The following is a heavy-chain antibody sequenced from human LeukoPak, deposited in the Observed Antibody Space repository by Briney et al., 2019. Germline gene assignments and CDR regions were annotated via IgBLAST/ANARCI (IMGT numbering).Heavy chain of an antibody. CDR2: IYNSGTI. D-gene: IGHD2-2*01. Sequence: SQTLSLTCTVSVGSISSGDYYWSWIRQPPGKGLEWIGYIYNSGTIYYNPSLKSRLTISVDTSRNQFSLRLRSVTAADTAVYYCATAPLPATMWNWYFDLWGRGTLVTVSS. CDR3: ATAPLPATMWNWYFDL. J-gene: IGHJ2*01. V-gene: IGHV4-30-4*01. CDR1: VGSISSGDYY.